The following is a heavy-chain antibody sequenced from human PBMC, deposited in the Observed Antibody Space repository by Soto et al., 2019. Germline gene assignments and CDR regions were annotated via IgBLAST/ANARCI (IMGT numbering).Heavy chain of an antibody. J-gene: IGHJ5*02. Sequence: QVQLQESGPGLVEPSQTLSLTCTVSGGSISSGGYYWSWIRQHPGKGLEWIGYIYYSGSTYYNPSLKSRVTILVDTSKNQFSLKLSSVTAADTAVYYCARGNSYGFGWFDPWGQGTLVTVSS. V-gene: IGHV4-31*03. CDR2: IYYSGST. CDR3: ARGNSYGFGWFDP. D-gene: IGHD5-18*01. CDR1: GGSISSGGYY.